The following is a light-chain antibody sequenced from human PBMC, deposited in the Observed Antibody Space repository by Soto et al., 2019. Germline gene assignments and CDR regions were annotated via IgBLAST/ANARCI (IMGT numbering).Light chain of an antibody. CDR2: GAS. V-gene: IGKV3-15*01. CDR3: QQYTNWPPWT. Sequence: EIVMTQSPATLSVSPGERATLSCRASQSVSNNLAWYQQRPGQAPRLLIYGASTRATGIPARFSGSGSGTEFTLTISSLQSEDFAVYYCQQYTNWPPWTFGQGNKVEVK. CDR1: QSVSNN. J-gene: IGKJ1*01.